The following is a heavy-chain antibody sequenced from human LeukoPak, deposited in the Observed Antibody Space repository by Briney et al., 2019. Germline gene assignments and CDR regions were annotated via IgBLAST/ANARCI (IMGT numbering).Heavy chain of an antibody. D-gene: IGHD5-12*01. V-gene: IGHV3-13*01. CDR1: GFTFSNSD. J-gene: IGHJ3*02. CDR3: ARDSRPGYGGAHDI. CDR2: IQTAGDT. Sequence: GGSLRLSCAASGFTFSNSDMHWVRQVPGKGLEWVALIQTAGDTYYPASVKGRFTISRENAKNSFYLQMNSLRAEDTAVYYCARDSRPGYGGAHDIWGQGTMVTVSS.